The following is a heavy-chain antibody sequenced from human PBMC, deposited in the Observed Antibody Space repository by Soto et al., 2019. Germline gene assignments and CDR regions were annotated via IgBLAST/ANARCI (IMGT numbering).Heavy chain of an antibody. D-gene: IGHD1-26*01. CDR1: GFTFSSYA. CDR3: AKVAGSYYSAPRLTGPIDY. Sequence: GGSLRLSCAASGFTFSSYAMSWVRQAPGKGLEWVSAISGSGGSTYYADSVKGRFTISRDNSKNTLYLQMNSLRAEDTAVYYCAKVAGSYYSAPRLTGPIDYWGQGTLVTVSS. CDR2: ISGSGGST. J-gene: IGHJ4*02. V-gene: IGHV3-23*01.